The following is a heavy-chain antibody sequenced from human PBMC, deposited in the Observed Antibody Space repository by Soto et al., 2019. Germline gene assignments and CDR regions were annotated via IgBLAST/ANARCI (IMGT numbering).Heavy chain of an antibody. CDR1: GYTITSAD. Sequence: ASVKVSGKASGYTITSADINWVRQATGQGLERMGWMNPNSGNTGYAQKFQGRVTMTRNTSISTAYMELSSLRSEDTAVYYCVRRSGSWMSGYFDYWGQGTLVIVSS. CDR3: VRRSGSWMSGYFDY. V-gene: IGHV1-8*01. CDR2: MNPNSGNT. J-gene: IGHJ4*02. D-gene: IGHD2-15*01.